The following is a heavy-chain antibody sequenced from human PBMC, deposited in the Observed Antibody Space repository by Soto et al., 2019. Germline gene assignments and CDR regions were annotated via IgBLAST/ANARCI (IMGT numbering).Heavy chain of an antibody. CDR3: ARLPPYDFWSGYQFYYMDV. Sequence: GGSLRLSCAASGFTFSSYWMSWVRQAPGKGLEWVANIKQDGSEKYYVDSVKGRFTISRDNAKNSLYLQMNSLRAEDTAVYYCARLPPYDFWSGYQFYYMDVWGKGTTVTVSS. D-gene: IGHD3-3*01. CDR1: GFTFSSYW. CDR2: IKQDGSEK. V-gene: IGHV3-7*01. J-gene: IGHJ6*03.